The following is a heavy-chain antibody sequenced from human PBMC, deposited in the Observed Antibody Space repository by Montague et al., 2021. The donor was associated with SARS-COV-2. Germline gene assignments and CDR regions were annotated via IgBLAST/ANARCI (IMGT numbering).Heavy chain of an antibody. J-gene: IGHJ4*02. Sequence: SETLSLSCTVSGDSISSSGYNWGWIRQPPGKGLEWIGSVHYSGRPYYNPSLKSRVTIYVDTSKNQLSLKLSSVTAADTAVYYCTRHVHMTWPEPSPGFDYWGQGTLVTVSS. CDR2: VHYSGRP. V-gene: IGHV4-39*01. CDR3: TRHVHMTWPEPSPGFDY. D-gene: IGHD1-1*01. CDR1: GDSISSSGYN.